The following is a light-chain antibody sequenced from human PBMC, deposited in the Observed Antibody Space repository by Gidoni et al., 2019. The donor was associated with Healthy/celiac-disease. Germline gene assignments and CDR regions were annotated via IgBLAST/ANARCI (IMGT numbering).Light chain of an antibody. CDR3: MQALQTPRT. Sequence: DIVMTQSPLSLPVTPGEPASISCRSSQSLLHSNGYNYLDWYLQKPGQSPQLLIYLGSNRASGVTDRCSGSGSGTDFTLKISRVEAEDVGVYYCMQALQTPRTFGPXTKVDIK. V-gene: IGKV2-28*01. CDR1: QSLLHSNGYNY. J-gene: IGKJ3*01. CDR2: LGS.